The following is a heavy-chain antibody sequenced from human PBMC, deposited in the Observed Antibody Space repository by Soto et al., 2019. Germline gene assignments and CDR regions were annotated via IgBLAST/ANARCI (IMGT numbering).Heavy chain of an antibody. CDR2: IRSKANNYAT. D-gene: IGHD2-21*02. Sequence: EVQLVESGGGLVQPGGSLKLSCATSGFTFSASAMHWVRQVSGKGLEWIARIRSKANNYATTYTATVKGRFTISRDDSENTVYLQMNSRKTEDTAIYYCTKQIYGGNSWGQGTLVTVSS. CDR1: GFTFSASA. CDR3: TKQIYGGNS. J-gene: IGHJ4*02. V-gene: IGHV3-73*02.